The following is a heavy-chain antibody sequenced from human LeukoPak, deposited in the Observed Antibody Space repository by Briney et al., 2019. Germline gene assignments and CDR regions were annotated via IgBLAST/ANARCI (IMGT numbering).Heavy chain of an antibody. CDR3: ARIDGYNSDY. J-gene: IGHJ4*02. Sequence: ASVKVSCKASGGTFSSYAISWVRQAPGQGLEWMGKIIPILGIANYAQKFQGRVTITADKSTSTAYMELSSLRSEDTAVYYCARIDGYNSDYWGQGTLVTVSS. D-gene: IGHD5-24*01. V-gene: IGHV1-69*04. CDR1: GGTFSSYA. CDR2: IIPILGIA.